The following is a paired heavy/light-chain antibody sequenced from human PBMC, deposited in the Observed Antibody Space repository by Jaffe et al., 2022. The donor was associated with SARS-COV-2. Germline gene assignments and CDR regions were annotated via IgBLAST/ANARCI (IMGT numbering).Light chain of an antibody. CDR2: AAS. J-gene: IGKJ2*01. CDR3: QQYKDYPYT. V-gene: IGKV1-16*02. Sequence: DIQMTQSPSSLSASVGDRVTITCRASQAISNYVAWFQQKPGKAPKSLIYAASSLQSGVPSKFSGSGSGTDFTLTISSLQPEDFATYYCQQYKDYPYTFGQGTNVEIK. CDR1: QAISNY.
Heavy chain of an antibody. J-gene: IGHJ5*02. Sequence: QVQLVQSGAEVRNPGASVKVSCKASGITFSTYYIQWVRQAPGQGLQWMGIINFSGGYTDYAQKFLGRVTMTRDTSTSTVYMELSSLRSEDTAVYYCARVAWGGVVDHWGQGTLVTVSS. D-gene: IGHD3-3*01. V-gene: IGHV1-46*01. CDR2: INFSGGYT. CDR3: ARVAWGGVVDH. CDR1: GITFSTYY.